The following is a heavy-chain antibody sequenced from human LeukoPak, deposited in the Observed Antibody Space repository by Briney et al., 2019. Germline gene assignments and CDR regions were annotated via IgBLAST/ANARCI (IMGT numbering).Heavy chain of an antibody. J-gene: IGHJ4*02. CDR3: AICEGPVSTSCYEAY. CDR2: ISAYNGNT. V-gene: IGHV1-18*01. CDR1: GYTFTSYG. D-gene: IGHD2-2*01. Sequence: ASVKVSCKASGYTFTSYGISWVRQAPGQGLEWMGWISAYNGNTNYAQKLQGRVTMTTDTSTSTAYMELRSLRSDDTAVYYCAICEGPVSTSCYEAYWGQGTLVTVSS.